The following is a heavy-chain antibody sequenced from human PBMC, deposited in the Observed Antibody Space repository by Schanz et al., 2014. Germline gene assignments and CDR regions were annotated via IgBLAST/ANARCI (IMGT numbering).Heavy chain of an antibody. CDR3: VREGSTTPVAGLRSFDWLGRFDY. J-gene: IGHJ4*02. CDR1: GFSFSSYA. Sequence: EVQLVESGGGLVEPGGSLRLSCAASGFSFSSYAMDWVRQAAGKGLEWVGRVRKKEFSDDTEEYAASVRSRFTISRDDSKNVVNLQMNGLKTEDTAMYYCVREGSTTPVAGLRSFDWLGRFDYWGQGALVTVSS. D-gene: IGHD3-9*01. V-gene: IGHV3-72*01. CDR2: VRKKEFSDDTE.